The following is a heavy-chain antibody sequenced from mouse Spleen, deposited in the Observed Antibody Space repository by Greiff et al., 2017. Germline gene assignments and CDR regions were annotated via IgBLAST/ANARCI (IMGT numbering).Heavy chain of an antibody. D-gene: IGHD1-1*01. Sequence: EVKVEESGGGLVKPGGSLKLSCAASGFTFSDYGMHWVRQAPEKGLEWVAYISSGSSTIYYADTVKGRFTISRDNAKNTLFLQMTSLRSEDTAMYYCARPYYYGSSYYYAMDYWGQGTSVTVSS. V-gene: IGHV5-17*01. CDR1: GFTFSDYG. J-gene: IGHJ4*01. CDR2: ISSGSSTI. CDR3: ARPYYYGSSYYYAMDY.